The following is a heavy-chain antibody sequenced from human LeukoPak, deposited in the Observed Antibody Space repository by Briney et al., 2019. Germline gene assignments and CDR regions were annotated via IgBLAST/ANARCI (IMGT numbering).Heavy chain of an antibody. D-gene: IGHD3-22*01. CDR1: GGSFSGYY. CDR2: INHSGST. Sequence: PSETLSLTCAVYGGSFSGYYWSWIRQPPGKGLEWIGEINHSGSTNYNPSLKSRVTISVDTSKNQFSLKLSSVTAADTAVYYCARGSTYYYDSSSYYFDYWGQGTLVTVSS. CDR3: ARGSTYYYDSSSYYFDY. J-gene: IGHJ4*02. V-gene: IGHV4-34*01.